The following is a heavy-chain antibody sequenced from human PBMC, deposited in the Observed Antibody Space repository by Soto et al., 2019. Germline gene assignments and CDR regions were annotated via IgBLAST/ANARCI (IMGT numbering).Heavy chain of an antibody. V-gene: IGHV1-69*13. D-gene: IGHD3-22*01. Sequence: ASVKVSCKASGGTFSSYAISWVRQAPGQGLEWMGGIIPIFGTANYAQKFQGRVTITADESTSTAYMELSSLRSEDTAVYYCASTYYDSSGYYSSSPLYYYYGMDVWGQGTTVTVSS. J-gene: IGHJ6*02. CDR2: IIPIFGTA. CDR1: GGTFSSYA. CDR3: ASTYYDSSGYYSSSPLYYYYGMDV.